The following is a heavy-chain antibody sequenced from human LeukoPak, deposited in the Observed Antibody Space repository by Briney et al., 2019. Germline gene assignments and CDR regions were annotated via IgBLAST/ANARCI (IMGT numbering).Heavy chain of an antibody. V-gene: IGHV1-46*01. CDR1: GYTFFSYH. CDR3: ARDSYYDSSGYGIVSFDY. CDR2: INPSTGST. D-gene: IGHD3-22*01. J-gene: IGHJ4*02. Sequence: ASVKVSCKASGYTFFSYHLHWVRQAPGQGLEWMGIINPSTGSTSNAQKFQGRVTMTRDTSTSTVYMELSSLRSEDTAVYYCARDSYYDSSGYGIVSFDYWGQGTLVTVSS.